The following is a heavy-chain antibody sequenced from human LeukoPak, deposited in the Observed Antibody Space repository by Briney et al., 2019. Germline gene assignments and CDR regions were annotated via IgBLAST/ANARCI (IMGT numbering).Heavy chain of an antibody. V-gene: IGHV1-2*02. CDR1: GHIFSGYY. J-gene: IGHJ6*03. Sequence: ASVKVSCKASGHIFSGYYMHWVRQAPGQGLEWMAWINTNSGSTKYAQKFQGRVTLTWDTSSSTVYMELNSLRFDDTATYYCASWAYNFYYYYYMDVRGKGTTVTVSS. CDR3: ASWAYNFYYYYYMDV. CDR2: INTNSGST. D-gene: IGHD1-1*01.